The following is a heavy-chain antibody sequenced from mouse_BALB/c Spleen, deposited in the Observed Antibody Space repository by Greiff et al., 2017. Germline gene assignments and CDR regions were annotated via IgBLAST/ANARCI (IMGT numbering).Heavy chain of an antibody. V-gene: IGHV14-3*02. CDR3: ARKLRPHYYAMDY. J-gene: IGHJ4*01. CDR2: IDPANGNT. D-gene: IGHD1-2*01. CDR1: GFNIKDTY. Sequence: VQLKESGAELVKPGASVKLSCTASGFNIKDTYMHWVKQRPEQGLEWIGRIDPANGNTKYDPKFQGKATITADTSSNTAYLQLSSLTSEDTAVYYCARKLRPHYYAMDYWGQGTSVTVSS.